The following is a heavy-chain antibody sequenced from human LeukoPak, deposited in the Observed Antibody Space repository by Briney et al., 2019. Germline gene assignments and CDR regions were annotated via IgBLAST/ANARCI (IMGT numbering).Heavy chain of an antibody. D-gene: IGHD3-22*01. CDR3: TRPLYDSSGYRTDY. J-gene: IGHJ4*02. CDR2: IRSKANSYAT. CDR1: GFTFSGSA. Sequence: GGSLKLSCAAYGFTFSGSAMHWVRKASGKGLQWVGRIRSKANSYATAYAASVKGRFTISRDDSKNTAYLQMNSLKTEDTAVYYCTRPLYDSSGYRTDYWGQGTLVTVSS. V-gene: IGHV3-73*01.